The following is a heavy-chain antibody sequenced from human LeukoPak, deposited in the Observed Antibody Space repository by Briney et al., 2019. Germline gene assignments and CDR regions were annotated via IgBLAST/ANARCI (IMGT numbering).Heavy chain of an antibody. CDR1: GYTFTSYG. CDR3: ARDGHRMYYYGSSYYRFDY. D-gene: IGHD3-22*01. V-gene: IGHV1-18*01. Sequence: ASVKVSCKASGYTFTSYGISWVRQAPGQGLEWMGWISGYNGNTNYAQKLQGRVTMTTDTSTSTAYMELRSLRSDDTAVYYCARDGHRMYYYGSSYYRFDYWGQGTLVTVSS. J-gene: IGHJ4*02. CDR2: ISGYNGNT.